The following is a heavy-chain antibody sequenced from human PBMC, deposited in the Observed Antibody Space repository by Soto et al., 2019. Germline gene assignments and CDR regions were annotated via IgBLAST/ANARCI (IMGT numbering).Heavy chain of an antibody. CDR3: AKLSCTSSTCYFPGWFDP. J-gene: IGHJ5*02. CDR1: GDSISGGASF. Sequence: SETLSLTCTVSGDSISGGASFWSWIRQPPGKGLEWIANVYYSGSSYYNPSLKSRLTISVDTTKNQFSLRLKSMTAADTAVYYCAKLSCTSSTCYFPGWFDPWGQGTLVTVSS. V-gene: IGHV4-31*03. D-gene: IGHD2-2*01. CDR2: VYYSGSS.